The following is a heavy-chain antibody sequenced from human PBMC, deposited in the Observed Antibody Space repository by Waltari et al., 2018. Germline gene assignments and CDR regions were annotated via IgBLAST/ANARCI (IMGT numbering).Heavy chain of an antibody. CDR1: GGSISSGGYY. V-gene: IGHV4-31*03. CDR3: ARGNRFGELLNYFDY. CDR2: IYYSGST. Sequence: QVQLQESGPGLVKPSQTLSLTCTVSGGSISSGGYYWSWISQHPGKGLEWIGYIYYSGSTYYNPSLKSRVTVSVDTSKNQFSLKLSSVTAADTAVYYCARGNRFGELLNYFDYWGQGTLVTVSS. J-gene: IGHJ4*02. D-gene: IGHD3-10*01.